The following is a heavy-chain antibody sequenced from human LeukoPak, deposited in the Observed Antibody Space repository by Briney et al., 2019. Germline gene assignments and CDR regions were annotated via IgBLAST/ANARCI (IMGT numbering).Heavy chain of an antibody. CDR3: ARDPSNYYSSDGYYDGWFDP. Sequence: SETLSLTCTVSGGSINTYYWSWIRQPPGKGLEWIGYIYYSGNTNYNPALKSRVTISLDTSRNQFFLKLTSVTAADTAVYYCARDPSNYYSSDGYYDGWFDPWGQGTLVTVSS. D-gene: IGHD3-22*01. V-gene: IGHV4-59*01. CDR2: IYYSGNT. CDR1: GGSINTYY. J-gene: IGHJ5*02.